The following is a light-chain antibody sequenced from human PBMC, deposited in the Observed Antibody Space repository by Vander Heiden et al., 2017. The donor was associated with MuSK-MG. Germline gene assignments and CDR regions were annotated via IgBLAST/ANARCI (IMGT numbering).Light chain of an antibody. CDR2: WAS. CDR1: QSVLYSSNNKNY. V-gene: IGKV4-1*01. CDR3: QQEYSTPRT. J-gene: IGKJ1*01. Sequence: DIVMTQSPDSLAVSLGERATINCKSSQSVLYSSNNKNYLAWYQQKPGQPPKLLIYWASTRESGVPDRFRGRGSGTDFTLTISSLQAEDVAVYYCQQEYSTPRTFGQGTKVEIK.